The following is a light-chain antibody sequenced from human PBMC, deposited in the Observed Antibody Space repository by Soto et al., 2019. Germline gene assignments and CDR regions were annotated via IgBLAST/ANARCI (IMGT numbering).Light chain of an antibody. CDR2: ANS. V-gene: IGLV1-40*01. Sequence: QSVLTQPPSVSGAPGQRVTISCTGSSSNFGTYYDVHWYQHLPGTAPKLLIYANSHRPSGVPDRFSASKSGSSASLAITGLQAEDEGDYYCQSYDNNVSGWVFGGGTKVTVL. J-gene: IGLJ3*02. CDR3: QSYDNNVSGWV. CDR1: SSNFGTYYD.